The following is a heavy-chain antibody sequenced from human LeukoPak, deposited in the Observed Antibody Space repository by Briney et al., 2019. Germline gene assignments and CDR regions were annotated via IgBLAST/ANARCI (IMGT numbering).Heavy chain of an antibody. V-gene: IGHV1-18*01. CDR3: ARDTEWEKNPDYLDS. Sequence: ASVKVSCKASGYTFTNYGISWVRQAPGQGLEWVGWISAKNGKTNYAQKVRGRVTMTTDTSTTTAYMELRSLRSDDTAVYFCARDTEWEKNPDYLDSWGQGTLVTVSS. D-gene: IGHD1-26*01. J-gene: IGHJ4*02. CDR1: GYTFTNYG. CDR2: ISAKNGKT.